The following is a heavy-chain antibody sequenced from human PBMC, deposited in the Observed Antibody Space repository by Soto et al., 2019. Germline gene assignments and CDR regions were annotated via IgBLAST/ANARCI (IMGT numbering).Heavy chain of an antibody. CDR3: GRGRSGQIVVFY. J-gene: IGHJ4*02. CDR1: GYTFTGHY. CDR2: IGPESGAT. D-gene: IGHD1-26*01. Sequence: ASVKVSCKASGYTFTGHYIHWVRQAPEQGPEWMGEIGPESGATRYAQRFQGRVTMTRDMSITTVYMELDNLSPDDTAVYYCGRGRSGQIVVFYWGQGTPVTVSS. V-gene: IGHV1-2*02.